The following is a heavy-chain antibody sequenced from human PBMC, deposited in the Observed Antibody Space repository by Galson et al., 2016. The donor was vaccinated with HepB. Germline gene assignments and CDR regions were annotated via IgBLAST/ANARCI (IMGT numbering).Heavy chain of an antibody. D-gene: IGHD2-2*01. CDR1: GFAFSDSY. CDR3: ARPRAQPDDAFDI. CDR2: ISSTSSYI. Sequence: SLRLSCAASGFAFSDSYMTWIRQAPGKGLEWVSYISSTSSYIRYADSVKGRFTISRDNAKNSLYLQMDSLRAEDTAVYYCARPRAQPDDAFDIWGQGTMVTVSS. J-gene: IGHJ3*02. V-gene: IGHV3-11*06.